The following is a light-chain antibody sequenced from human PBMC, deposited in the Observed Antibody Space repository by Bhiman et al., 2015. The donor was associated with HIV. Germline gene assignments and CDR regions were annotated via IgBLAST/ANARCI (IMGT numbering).Light chain of an antibody. Sequence: QSVLTQPPSMSGAPGQRVTISCTGSSSNIGAGYHVHWYQHLSGAAPKLLIYGNNNRPSGVPDRFSASTSGTSASLAITGLQPEDEADYYCQSYDNTLIGPDWVFGGGTRLTVL. CDR2: GNN. V-gene: IGLV1-40*01. CDR3: QSYDNTLIGPDWV. CDR1: SSNIGAGYH. J-gene: IGLJ3*02.